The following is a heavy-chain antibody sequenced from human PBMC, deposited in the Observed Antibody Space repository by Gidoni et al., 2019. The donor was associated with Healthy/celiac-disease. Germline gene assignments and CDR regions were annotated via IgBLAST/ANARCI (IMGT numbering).Heavy chain of an antibody. Sequence: QVQLVQSGAEVKKPGASVKVSCKASGYTFTSYGISWVRQAPGQVLEGMGWISAYNGNTNYAQKLQCRVTMTTDTSTSTAYMELRSLRSDDTAVYYCARYSFSVVTEGVDAFDIWGQGTMVTVSS. CDR3: ARYSFSVVTEGVDAFDI. CDR1: GYTFTSYG. J-gene: IGHJ3*02. CDR2: ISAYNGNT. D-gene: IGHD2-15*01. V-gene: IGHV1-18*01.